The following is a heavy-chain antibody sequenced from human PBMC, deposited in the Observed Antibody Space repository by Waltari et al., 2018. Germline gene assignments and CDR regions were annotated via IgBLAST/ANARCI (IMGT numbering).Heavy chain of an antibody. V-gene: IGHV4-59*01. D-gene: IGHD3-10*01. CDR2: IYYSGST. CDR1: GGSISSYY. CDR3: ARDRGDGFDY. Sequence: LTCTVSGGSISSYYWSWIRQPPGKGLEWIGYIYYSGSTNYNPSLKSRVTISVDTSKNQFSLKLSSVTAADTAVYYCARDRGDGFDYWGQGTLVTVSS. J-gene: IGHJ4*02.